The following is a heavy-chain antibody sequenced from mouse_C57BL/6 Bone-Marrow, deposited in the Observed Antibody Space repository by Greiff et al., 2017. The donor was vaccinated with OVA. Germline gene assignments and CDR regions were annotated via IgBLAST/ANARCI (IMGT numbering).Heavy chain of an antibody. J-gene: IGHJ3*01. CDR1: GYTFTDYY. CDR3: ARSHGYRGLAY. CDR2: INPYNGGT. Sequence: EVQLQQSGPVLVKPGASVKMSCKASGYTFTDYYMNWVKQSHGKSLEWIGVINPYNGGTSYNQKFKGKATLTVDKSSSTAYMELNSLTSEDSAVYYCARSHGYRGLAYWGQGTLVTVSA. D-gene: IGHD2-2*01. V-gene: IGHV1-19*01.